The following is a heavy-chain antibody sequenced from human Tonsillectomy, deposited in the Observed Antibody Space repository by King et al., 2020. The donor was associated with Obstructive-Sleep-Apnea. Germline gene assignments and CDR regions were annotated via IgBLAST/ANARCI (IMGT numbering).Heavy chain of an antibody. CDR3: ARGGSYDAFDI. CDR2: IYHSGST. D-gene: IGHD1-26*01. V-gene: IGHV4-4*02. Sequence: QLQESGPGLVKPSGTLSLTCVVSGGSISSSNWWSWVRQPPGKGLEWIGVIYHSGSTNYNPSLRSRVTISFDKSKNQFSLNLTAVTAADTAVYYCARGGSYDAFDIWGQGTMVTVSS. CDR1: GGSISSSNW. J-gene: IGHJ3*02.